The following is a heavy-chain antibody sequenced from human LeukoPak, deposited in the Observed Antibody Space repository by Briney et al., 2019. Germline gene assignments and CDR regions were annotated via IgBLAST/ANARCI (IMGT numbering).Heavy chain of an antibody. CDR1: GFIFNRYG. V-gene: IGHV3-30*18. D-gene: IGHD1-26*01. CDR3: AKDQLLGGSYTFDY. Sequence: TGGSLRLSCAASGFIFNRYGMHWVRQAPGKGLEWVAVISFDGKISYYADSVKGRFTISRDNSKNTLDLQMNSLRPEDTAVYYRAKDQLLGGSYTFDYWGQGTPVTVSS. CDR2: ISFDGKIS. J-gene: IGHJ4*02.